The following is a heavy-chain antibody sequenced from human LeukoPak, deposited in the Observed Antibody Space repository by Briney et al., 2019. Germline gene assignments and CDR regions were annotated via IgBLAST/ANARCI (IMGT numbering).Heavy chain of an antibody. CDR3: AREGIAVAGTFDY. Sequence: ASVKVSCKASGYTFTGYYMHWLRQTPGQGLEWMGWINPNSGGTNYAQKFQGRVTMTRDTSISTAYMELSRLRSDDTAVYYCAREGIAVAGTFDYWGQGTLVTVSS. J-gene: IGHJ4*02. V-gene: IGHV1-2*02. CDR2: INPNSGGT. CDR1: GYTFTGYY. D-gene: IGHD6-19*01.